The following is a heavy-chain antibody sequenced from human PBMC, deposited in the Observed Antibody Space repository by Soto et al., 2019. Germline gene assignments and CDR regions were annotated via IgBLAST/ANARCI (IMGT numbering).Heavy chain of an antibody. V-gene: IGHV1-69*02. CDR1: GGTFSSYT. CDR2: IIPILGIA. D-gene: IGHD2-2*01. Sequence: ASVKVSCKASGGTFSSYTISWVRQAPGQGLEWMGRIIPILGIANYAQKFQGRVTITADKSTSTAYMELSSLRSEDTAVYYCARSSSIRISHQDAFDIWGQGTMVTVSS. J-gene: IGHJ3*02. CDR3: ARSSSIRISHQDAFDI.